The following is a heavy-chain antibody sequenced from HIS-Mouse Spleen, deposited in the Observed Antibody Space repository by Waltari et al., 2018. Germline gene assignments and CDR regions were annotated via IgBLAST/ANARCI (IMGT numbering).Heavy chain of an antibody. CDR1: GFTVSSYP. J-gene: IGHJ4*02. CDR3: ARDDPYSSGWYDFDY. Sequence: EVQLVETGGGLIQPGGSLRLSCPAAGFTVSSYPMSWVRSAPGKGLEWVSVIYSGGSTYYADSVKGRFTISRDNSKNTLYLQMNSLRAEDTAVYYCARDDPYSSGWYDFDYWGQGTLVTVSS. D-gene: IGHD6-19*01. CDR2: IYSGGST. V-gene: IGHV3-53*02.